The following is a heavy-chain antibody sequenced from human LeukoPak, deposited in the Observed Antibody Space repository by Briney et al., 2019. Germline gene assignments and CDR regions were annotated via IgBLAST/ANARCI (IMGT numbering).Heavy chain of an antibody. D-gene: IGHD6-6*01. J-gene: IGHJ4*02. CDR3: ARAAPGGEYYFDY. Sequence: SETLSLTCTVSGYSISSGYYWGWIRQPPGKGLEWIGYIYYSGSTNYNPSLKSRVTISVDTSKNQFSLKLSSVTAADTAVYYCARAAPGGEYYFDYWGQGTLVTVSS. CDR2: IYYSGST. V-gene: IGHV4-61*01. CDR1: GYSISSGYY.